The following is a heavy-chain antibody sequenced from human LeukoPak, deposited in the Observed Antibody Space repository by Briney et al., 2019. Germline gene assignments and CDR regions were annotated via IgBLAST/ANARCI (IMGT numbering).Heavy chain of an antibody. D-gene: IGHD2-2*01. V-gene: IGHV3-30*02. J-gene: IGHJ4*02. CDR3: GTDIVVVPAPDY. CDR2: ITHDRGDT. CDR1: GFTFSNYG. Sequence: GGSLRLSCAAPGFTFSNYGMHWVRQAPGKGLEWVAFITHDRGDTYYADSVKGRFTISRDNSKNTLYLQMNSLRAEDTAVYYCGTDIVVVPAPDYWGQGILVTVSS.